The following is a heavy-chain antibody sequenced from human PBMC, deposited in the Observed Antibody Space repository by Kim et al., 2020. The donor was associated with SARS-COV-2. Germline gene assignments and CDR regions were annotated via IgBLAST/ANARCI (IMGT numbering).Heavy chain of an antibody. Sequence: GSLRLSCAASGFTFRSCSMSWVRQAPGKGLEWISSIGGSGSSTYYTDSVKGRFTVSRDNSKSTLYLQMNSLKAEDTALYYCASRVAITEAGVIDYWGQGTLVTVSS. CDR3: ASRVAITEAGVIDY. CDR2: IGGSGSST. D-gene: IGHD6-19*01. CDR1: GFTFRSCS. J-gene: IGHJ4*02. V-gene: IGHV3-23*01.